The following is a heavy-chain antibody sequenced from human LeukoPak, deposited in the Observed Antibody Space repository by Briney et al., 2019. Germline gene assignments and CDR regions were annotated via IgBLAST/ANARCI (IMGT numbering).Heavy chain of an antibody. CDR2: IYYSGST. J-gene: IGHJ3*02. V-gene: IGHV4-59*08. Sequence: SETLSLTCTVSGGSISSYYWSWIRQPPGKGLEWIGYIYYSGSTNYNPSLKSRVTTSVDTSKNQFSLKLSSVTAADTAVYYCARHAYYYDSSGTGDAFDIWGQGTMVTVSS. CDR1: GGSISSYY. D-gene: IGHD3-22*01. CDR3: ARHAYYYDSSGTGDAFDI.